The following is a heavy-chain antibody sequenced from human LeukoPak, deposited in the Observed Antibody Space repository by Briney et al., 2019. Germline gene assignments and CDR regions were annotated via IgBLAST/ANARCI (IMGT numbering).Heavy chain of an antibody. J-gene: IGHJ6*02. CDR2: IYYSGST. CDR1: GGSISSGGYY. D-gene: IGHD3-10*01. V-gene: IGHV4-31*03. Sequence: ASETLSLTCTVSGGSISSGGYYWSWIRQHPGKGLEWIGYIYYSGSTYYNPSLKSRVTISVDTSKNQFSLKLSSVTAADTAVYYCARGGYYYGSGSYFPSYYGMDVWGQGSMVTVSS. CDR3: ARGGYYYGSGSYFPSYYGMDV.